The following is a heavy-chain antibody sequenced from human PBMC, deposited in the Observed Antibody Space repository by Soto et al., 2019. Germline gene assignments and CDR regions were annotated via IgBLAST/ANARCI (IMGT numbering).Heavy chain of an antibody. CDR1: GFAFNAYA. D-gene: IGHD2-2*02. V-gene: IGHV3-23*01. CDR2: ISGGGGAI. CDR3: AKHLEYTPSDGMDV. Sequence: EVQLLESGGDLVQPGGSLTLSCAASGFAFNAYAMNWVRQAPGKGLAWVSAISGGGGAIYYADSVKGRFTISRDNSKNTLYLQMNSLQVEDTAIYYCAKHLEYTPSDGMDVWGQGTTVTVSS. J-gene: IGHJ6*02.